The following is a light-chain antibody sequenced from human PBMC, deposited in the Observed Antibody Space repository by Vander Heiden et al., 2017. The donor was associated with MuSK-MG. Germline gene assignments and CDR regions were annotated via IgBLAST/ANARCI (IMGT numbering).Light chain of an antibody. CDR1: QDISNY. Sequence: DIQMTQSPSSLSASVGDRVTITCQASQDISNYLNRFQQKPGKAPEFLIYDASNLETGVPSRFSGSGSGTDFTLTISSLQVEDIATYYCQQNYNLPLTFGGGTKVEIK. CDR3: QQNYNLPLT. V-gene: IGKV1-33*01. CDR2: DAS. J-gene: IGKJ4*01.